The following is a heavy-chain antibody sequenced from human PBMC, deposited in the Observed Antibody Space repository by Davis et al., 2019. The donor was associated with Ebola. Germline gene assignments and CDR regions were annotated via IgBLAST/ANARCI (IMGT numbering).Heavy chain of an antibody. Sequence: MLSETLSLTCTVSGGSISSSSYYWGWIRQPPGKGLEWIASIYYSGTTYYNPSLKSRVTMSVDTSKNQFSLKLSSVTAADTAIYYCARAVITGGQWGQGTLVTVSS. CDR1: GGSISSSSYY. D-gene: IGHD3-16*01. CDR2: IYYSGTT. J-gene: IGHJ4*02. V-gene: IGHV4-39*01. CDR3: ARAVITGGQ.